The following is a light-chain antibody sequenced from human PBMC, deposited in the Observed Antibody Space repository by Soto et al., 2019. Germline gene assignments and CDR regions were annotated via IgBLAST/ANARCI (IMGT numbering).Light chain of an antibody. CDR2: EVS. Sequence: QSALTQPASVSGSPGQSITISCTGTSSDVGGYNYVSWYQQHPGKAPKLMIYEVSNRPSGVSNRFSGSKSGNTASLTISGLQADDEADYYCSSYTGSTTVVFGGGTKLTVL. CDR1: SSDVGGYNY. CDR3: SSYTGSTTVV. J-gene: IGLJ2*01. V-gene: IGLV2-14*01.